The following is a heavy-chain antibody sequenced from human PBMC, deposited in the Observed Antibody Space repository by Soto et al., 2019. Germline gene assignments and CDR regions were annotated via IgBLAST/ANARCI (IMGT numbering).Heavy chain of an antibody. CDR1: GYTFTSYG. V-gene: IGHV1-18*01. J-gene: IGHJ4*02. D-gene: IGHD3-22*01. CDR2: ISAYNGNT. CDR3: ARPQNYYDSSGYYYDFDY. Sequence: ASVKVSCKASGYTFTSYGISWVRQAPGQGLEWMGWISAYNGNTNYAQKLQGRVTMTTDTSTSTAYMELRSLRSDDTAVYYCARPQNYYDSSGYYYDFDYWGQGTLVTVPS.